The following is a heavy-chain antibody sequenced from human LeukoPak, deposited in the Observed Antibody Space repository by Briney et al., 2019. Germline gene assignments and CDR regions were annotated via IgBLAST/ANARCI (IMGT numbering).Heavy chain of an antibody. CDR3: ARWFRGGIDY. Sequence: GGSLRLSCAASGFTFSSYAMHWVRQAPGKGLEWVAVISYDGSNKYYADSVKGRFTISRDNSKNTLYLQMNSLRAEDTAVYYCARWFRGGIDYWGQGTLVTVSS. J-gene: IGHJ4*02. V-gene: IGHV3-30-3*01. CDR1: GFTFSSYA. D-gene: IGHD3-16*01. CDR2: ISYDGSNK.